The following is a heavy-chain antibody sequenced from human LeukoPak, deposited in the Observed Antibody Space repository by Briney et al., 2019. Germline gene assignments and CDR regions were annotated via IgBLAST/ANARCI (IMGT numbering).Heavy chain of an antibody. D-gene: IGHD5-12*01. Sequence: SETLSLTCTVSGGSISSSRYYWGWIRQPPGKGLEWIGSIYYTGSAYYNPSLRSRVSISVDTSKNQFTLKLSSVTAADTAVYYCARRGVVATPDANFWGQGTLVTVSS. CDR2: IYYTGSA. J-gene: IGHJ4*02. CDR1: GGSISSSRYY. CDR3: ARRGVVATPDANF. V-gene: IGHV4-39*01.